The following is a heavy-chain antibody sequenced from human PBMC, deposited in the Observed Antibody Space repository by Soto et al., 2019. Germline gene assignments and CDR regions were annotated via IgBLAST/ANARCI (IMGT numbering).Heavy chain of an antibody. CDR2: INHSGST. J-gene: IGHJ4*02. Sequence: PSETLSLTCAVYGGSFSGYYWSWIRQPPGKGLEWIGEINHSGSTNYNPSLKSRVTISVDTSKNQFSLKLSSVTAADTAVYYCAGRPRGIAVAGTDYWGQGTMVTVSS. D-gene: IGHD6-19*01. CDR1: GGSFSGYY. V-gene: IGHV4-34*01. CDR3: AGRPRGIAVAGTDY.